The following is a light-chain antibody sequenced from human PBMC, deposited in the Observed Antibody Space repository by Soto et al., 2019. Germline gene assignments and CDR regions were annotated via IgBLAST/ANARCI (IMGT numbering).Light chain of an antibody. V-gene: IGKV3-15*01. CDR1: QSVSSN. CDR3: QQYNNWPRT. J-gene: IGKJ1*01. Sequence: EIVMTQSPATLSVSPGERATLSCRASQSVSSNLAWYQQKPGQAPRLLIYGASTRATGIPARFSGSESGTACTLNISSLQSEYFAVYYCQQYNNWPRTFGQGTKVEIQ. CDR2: GAS.